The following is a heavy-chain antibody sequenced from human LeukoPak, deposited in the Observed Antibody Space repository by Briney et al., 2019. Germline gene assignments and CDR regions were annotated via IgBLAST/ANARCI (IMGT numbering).Heavy chain of an antibody. CDR2: ISGDGGST. D-gene: IGHD4-17*01. V-gene: IGHV3-43*02. J-gene: IGHJ4*02. Sequence: GGSLRLSCAASGFTFYDYAMHWVRHAPGKGLEWASLISGDGGSTYYADSVKGRFTISRDNSKNSLYLQMNSLRTEDTALYYCAKDAETYYGDYVDYWGQGTLVTVSS. CDR1: GFTFYDYA. CDR3: AKDAETYYGDYVDY.